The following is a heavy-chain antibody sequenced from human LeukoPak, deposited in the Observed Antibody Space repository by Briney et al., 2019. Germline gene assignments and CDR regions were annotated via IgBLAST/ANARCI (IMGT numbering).Heavy chain of an antibody. V-gene: IGHV4-34*01. CDR2: INHSGST. CDR3: ARRGPYCITMVRDCYYYYYMDV. J-gene: IGHJ6*03. Sequence: SETLSLTCAVYGGSFSGYYWSWIRQPPGKGLEWIGEINHSGSTNYNPSLKSRVTISVDTSKNQFSLKLSSVTAADTAVYYCARRGPYCITMVRDCYYYYYMDVWGKGTTVTI. D-gene: IGHD3-10*01. CDR1: GGSFSGYY.